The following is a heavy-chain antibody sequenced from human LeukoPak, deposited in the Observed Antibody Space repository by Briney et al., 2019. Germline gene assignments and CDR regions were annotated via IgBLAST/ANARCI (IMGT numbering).Heavy chain of an antibody. D-gene: IGHD3-22*01. Sequence: GRSLRLSCAASGFTFSSYAMHWVRQAPGKGLEWVAVIWYDGSNKYYADSVKGRFTISRDNAKNSLYLQMNSLRAEDTAVYYCARDAYYYNSSGYPYFDYWGQGTLVTVSS. V-gene: IGHV3-33*01. J-gene: IGHJ4*02. CDR1: GFTFSSYA. CDR2: IWYDGSNK. CDR3: ARDAYYYNSSGYPYFDY.